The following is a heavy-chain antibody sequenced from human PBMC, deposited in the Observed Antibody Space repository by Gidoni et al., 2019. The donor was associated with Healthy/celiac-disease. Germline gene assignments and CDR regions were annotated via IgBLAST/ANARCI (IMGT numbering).Heavy chain of an antibody. D-gene: IGHD4-4*01. J-gene: IGHJ4*02. CDR3: ARGIYSNYFSMVLAPGAHFDY. CDR1: GGSFSGYY. V-gene: IGHV4-34*01. CDR2: INHSGST. Sequence: QVQLQQWGAGLLKPSETLSVTCAVYGGSFSGYYWSWIRQPPGKGREWIGEINHSGSTNYNPSLKSRGTISVDTSKNQFSLKLSSVTAADTAVYYCARGIYSNYFSMVLAPGAHFDYWGQGTLVTVSS.